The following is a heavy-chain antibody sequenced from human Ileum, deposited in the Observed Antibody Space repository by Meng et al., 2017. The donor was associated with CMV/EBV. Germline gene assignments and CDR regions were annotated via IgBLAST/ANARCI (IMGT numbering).Heavy chain of an antibody. Sequence: HLLESGPGLVKPSETLSLTCTVSGGSISDGGHYWNWIRQLPGKGLEWIGYIYYTGNTHYNPPLKSRVTMSADTAKNQLSLTLTSVTAADTAVYYCARVGSSGWGLQYWGQGALVTVSS. CDR3: ARVGSSGWGLQY. CDR1: GGSISDGGHY. J-gene: IGHJ4*02. D-gene: IGHD6-19*01. V-gene: IGHV4-31*03. CDR2: IYYTGNT.